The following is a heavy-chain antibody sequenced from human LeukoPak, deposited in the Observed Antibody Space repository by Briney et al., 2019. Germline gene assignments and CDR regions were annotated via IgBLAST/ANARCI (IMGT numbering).Heavy chain of an antibody. V-gene: IGHV4-59*01. J-gene: IGHJ3*02. CDR3: ARGYSGSYFAFDT. CDR2: IYYSGST. D-gene: IGHD1-26*01. Sequence: SETLSLTFTVSGGSISSYYWSWIRQPPGKGLEWIGYIYYSGSTNYNPSLKSRVTISVDTSKNQFSLKLSSVTAADTAVYYCARGYSGSYFAFDTWGQGTMVTVSS. CDR1: GGSISSYY.